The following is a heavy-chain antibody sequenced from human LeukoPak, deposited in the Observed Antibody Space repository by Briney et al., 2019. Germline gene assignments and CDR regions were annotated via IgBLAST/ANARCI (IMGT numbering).Heavy chain of an antibody. CDR2: ITSTSSYI. Sequence: GGSLRLSCAASGFSFSTYSMNWVRQAPGKGLEWVSSITSTSSYIFYADSVKGRFTISRDNAKNSLYLQMNSLRADDTALYYCARTAPSMAARPAPGYYYYGMDVWGQGTTVTVS. V-gene: IGHV3-21*01. D-gene: IGHD6-6*01. CDR1: GFSFSTYS. J-gene: IGHJ6*02. CDR3: ARTAPSMAARPAPGYYYYGMDV.